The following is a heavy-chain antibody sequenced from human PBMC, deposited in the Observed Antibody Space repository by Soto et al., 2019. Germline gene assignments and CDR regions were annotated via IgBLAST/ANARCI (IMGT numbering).Heavy chain of an antibody. D-gene: IGHD4-17*01. CDR3: ARVSVTPDYFDY. V-gene: IGHV1-2*04. Sequence: GSSLKLSCKASGYTFTGYYMYCVLHAPGQGLEWMGWINPNSGGTNYAQKFQGWVTMTRDTSISTAYMELSRLRSDDTAVYYCARVSVTPDYFDYWGQGTLVTVSS. J-gene: IGHJ4*02. CDR2: INPNSGGT. CDR1: GYTFTGYY.